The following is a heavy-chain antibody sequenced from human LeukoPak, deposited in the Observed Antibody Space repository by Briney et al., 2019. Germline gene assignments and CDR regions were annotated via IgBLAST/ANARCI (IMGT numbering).Heavy chain of an antibody. CDR1: GGTFSSYA. J-gene: IGHJ6*03. V-gene: IGHV1-69*05. D-gene: IGHD6-6*01. CDR2: IIPIFGTA. CDR3: ARSNYLYSSSQSGAYYYMDV. Sequence: SVKVSCKASGGTFSSYAISWVRQAPGQGLEWMGGIIPIFGTANYAQKFQGRVTITTDESTSTAYMELSSLRSEDTAVYYCARSNYLYSSSQSGAYYYMDVWGKGTTVTVSS.